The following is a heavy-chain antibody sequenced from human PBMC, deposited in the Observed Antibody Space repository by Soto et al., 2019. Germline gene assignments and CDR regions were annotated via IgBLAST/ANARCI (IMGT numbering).Heavy chain of an antibody. Sequence: GGSLRLSCAASGFTFSSYAMSWVRQAPGKGLEWVSGISGSGGRIYYADSVRGRFTISRYNFKNTLYLQMNSLRAEDTAVYYCAKLIAAFYGMDVWGQGTTVTVSS. V-gene: IGHV3-23*01. CDR2: ISGSGGRI. CDR1: GFTFSSYA. CDR3: AKLIAAFYGMDV. J-gene: IGHJ6*02. D-gene: IGHD6-6*01.